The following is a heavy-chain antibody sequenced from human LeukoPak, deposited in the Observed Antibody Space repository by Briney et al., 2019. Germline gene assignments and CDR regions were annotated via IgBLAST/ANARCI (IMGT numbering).Heavy chain of an antibody. CDR3: TRLSLDSSGYYYPDY. J-gene: IGHJ4*02. CDR1: GFTFGDYA. D-gene: IGHD3-22*01. Sequence: GGSLRLSCTASGFTFGDYAMRWVRQAPGKGLEWVGFIRNAPYGGTTEYAASVKGRFTISGDDSKGIAYLQMNSLKTEDTAVYYCTRLSLDSSGYYYPDYWGQGTLVTVSS. V-gene: IGHV3-49*04. CDR2: IRNAPYGGTT.